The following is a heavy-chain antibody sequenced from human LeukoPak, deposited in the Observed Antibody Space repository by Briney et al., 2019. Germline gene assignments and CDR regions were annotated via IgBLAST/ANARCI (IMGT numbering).Heavy chain of an antibody. CDR1: GFTFDDYG. CDR2: IRYDGSNK. CDR3: AGRRVLDASFDY. Sequence: GGSLRLSCAASGFTFDDYGMSWVRQAPGKGLEWVAFIRYDGSNKYYADSVKGRFTISRDNSKNTLYLQMNSLRAEDTAVYYCAGRRVLDASFDYWGQGTLVTVSS. D-gene: IGHD3-16*01. J-gene: IGHJ4*02. V-gene: IGHV3-30*02.